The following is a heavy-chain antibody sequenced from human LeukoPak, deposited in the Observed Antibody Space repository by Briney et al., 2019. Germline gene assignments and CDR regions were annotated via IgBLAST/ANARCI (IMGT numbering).Heavy chain of an antibody. CDR2: IYFSGST. V-gene: IGHV4-59*08. CDR1: GGSISSYY. CDR3: ARRCGGDCYSFDI. Sequence: SETLSLTCTVSGGSISSYYWSWIRQPPGKGLEWIGYIYFSGSTNYNPSLKSRVTISVDTSRNQISLKLSSVTAADTAVYYCARRCGGDCYSFDIWGQGTMVTVSS. J-gene: IGHJ3*02. D-gene: IGHD2-21*02.